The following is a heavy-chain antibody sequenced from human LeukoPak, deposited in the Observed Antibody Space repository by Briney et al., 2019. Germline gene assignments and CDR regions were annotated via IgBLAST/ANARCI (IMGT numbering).Heavy chain of an antibody. CDR2: MYYSGSP. D-gene: IGHD3-16*01. CDR3: ARGRTLGYPFDY. J-gene: IGHJ4*02. CDR1: GGSISSYY. V-gene: IGHV4-59*12. Sequence: PSETLSLTCAVSGGSISSYYWNWIRQPPGRGLEWIGYMYYSGSPNYNPSLKSRVTISVDTPKNQFSLRLSSVTASDTAVYYCARGRTLGYPFDYWGQGTLVTVSS.